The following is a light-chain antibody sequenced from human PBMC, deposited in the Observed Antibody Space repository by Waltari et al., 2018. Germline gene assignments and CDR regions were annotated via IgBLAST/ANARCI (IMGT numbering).Light chain of an antibody. V-gene: IGLV2-11*01. CDR3: SSYVGTLV. Sequence: QSALTQPRSVSGSPGQSVTISCTGSSSDIGAYNYVSWYQQHPGKAPKLMIYDVSERPSGVPERFSGSKSGNTASLTISGLQAEDGADYHCSSYVGTLVFGGGTKLTVL. CDR1: SSDIGAYNY. CDR2: DVS. J-gene: IGLJ2*01.